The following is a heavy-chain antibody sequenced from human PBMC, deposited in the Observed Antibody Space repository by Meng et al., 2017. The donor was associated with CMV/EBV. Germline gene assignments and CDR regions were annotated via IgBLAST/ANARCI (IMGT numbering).Heavy chain of an antibody. J-gene: IGHJ4*02. CDR2: IKSKTDGGTT. CDR3: TTEDIVVVPAAPFGGY. V-gene: IGHV3-15*01. Sequence: FSNDWMSWVRKAPGKGLEWVGRIKSKTDGGTTDYAAPVKGRFTISRDDSKNTLYLQMNSLKTEDTAVYYCTTEDIVVVPAAPFGGYWGQGTLVTVSS. D-gene: IGHD2-2*01. CDR1: FSNDW.